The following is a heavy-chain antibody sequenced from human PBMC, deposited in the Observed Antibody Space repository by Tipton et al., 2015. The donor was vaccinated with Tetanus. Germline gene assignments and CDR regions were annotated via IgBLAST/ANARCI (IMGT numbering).Heavy chain of an antibody. D-gene: IGHD5-24*01. J-gene: IGHJ4*01. V-gene: IGHV4-34*01. CDR2: IHPSGIT. Sequence: TLSLTCIVSGGSISTYYWSWIRQPPGKGLEWIGEIHPSGITDYNPSLKSRVIISVDTSKNQFSLKLSSVTAADSALYFCGRGTDAYKSGNYWGQGTLVTVSS. CDR3: GRGTDAYKSGNY. CDR1: GGSISTYY.